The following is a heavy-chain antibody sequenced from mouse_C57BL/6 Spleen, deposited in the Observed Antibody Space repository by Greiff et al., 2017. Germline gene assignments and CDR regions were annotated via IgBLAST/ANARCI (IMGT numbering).Heavy chain of an antibody. CDR3: ARGRQLRLLDAMDY. V-gene: IGHV1-59*01. CDR1: GYTFTSYW. D-gene: IGHD3-2*02. J-gene: IGHJ4*01. CDR2: IDPSDSYT. Sequence: QVQLQQPGAELVRPGTSVKLSCKASGYTFTSYWMHWVKQRPGQGLEWIGVIDPSDSYTNYNQKFKGKATLTVDTSSSTAYMQLSSLTSEDSAVYYCARGRQLRLLDAMDYWGQGTSVTVSS.